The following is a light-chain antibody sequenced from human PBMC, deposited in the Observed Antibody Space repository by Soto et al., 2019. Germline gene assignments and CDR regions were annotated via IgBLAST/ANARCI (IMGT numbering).Light chain of an antibody. V-gene: IGKV3-20*01. J-gene: IGKJ1*01. Sequence: EIVLTQSASTLSVSAGERAALSWRASQSVSSSYLAWYQQKTGQAPRLLIYGSSSRATGIPDRFSGSKSGTDFNLTISRLETEDFAVYYCQQYGSSPQTFGQGTKVDIK. CDR3: QQYGSSPQT. CDR1: QSVSSSY. CDR2: GSS.